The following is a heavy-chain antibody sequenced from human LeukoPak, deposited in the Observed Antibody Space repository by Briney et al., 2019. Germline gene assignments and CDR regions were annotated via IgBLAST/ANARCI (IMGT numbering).Heavy chain of an antibody. J-gene: IGHJ4*02. CDR1: EFTFSAYC. V-gene: IGHV3-7*01. CDR2: IRADESAK. CDR3: AKDLRIVVTGGGGQY. D-gene: IGHD6-19*01. Sequence: GGSLRLSFAGSEFTFSAYCMTGVRQAPWKGREGVGNIRADESAKYYVDSVRGRFTISRDNAKDSLYLQMNSLRAEDTAVYYCAKDLRIVVTGGGGQYWGQGTLVTVPS.